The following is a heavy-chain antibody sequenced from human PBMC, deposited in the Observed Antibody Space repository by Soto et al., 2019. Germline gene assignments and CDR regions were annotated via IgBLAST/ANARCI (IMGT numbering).Heavy chain of an antibody. D-gene: IGHD3-9*01. CDR1: GDSVSSNSAA. V-gene: IGHV6-1*01. J-gene: IGHJ4*02. CDR3: ARSRITIFWSDMLFDY. CDR2: TYYRSKWYN. Sequence: SQTLSLTCAISGDSVSSNSAAWNWIRQSPSRGLEWLGRTYYRSKWYNDYAVSVKSRITINPDTSKNQFSLQLNSVTPEDTAVYYCARSRITIFWSDMLFDYWGQGTPVTVSS.